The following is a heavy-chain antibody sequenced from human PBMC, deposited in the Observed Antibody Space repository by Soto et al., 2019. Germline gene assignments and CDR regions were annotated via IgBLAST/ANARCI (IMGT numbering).Heavy chain of an antibody. CDR1: GYTITSYA. J-gene: IGHJ4*02. CDR2: INAGNGNT. Sequence: QVQLVQSGAEVKKPGASVKVSCKASGYTITSYAMHWVRQAPGQRLEWMGWINAGNGNTKYSQKFQGRVTITRDTSASTTYIELNSLRSEDTAVYYCARGPGGPDGPGDYWGQGTLVTVSS. D-gene: IGHD2-15*01. V-gene: IGHV1-3*01. CDR3: ARGPGGPDGPGDY.